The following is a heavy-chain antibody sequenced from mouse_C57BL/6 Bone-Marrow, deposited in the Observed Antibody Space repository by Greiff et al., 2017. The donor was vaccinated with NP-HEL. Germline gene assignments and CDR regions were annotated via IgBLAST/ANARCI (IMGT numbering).Heavy chain of an antibody. CDR3: ARRVGGYYAMDY. CDR1: GFTFSDYG. J-gene: IGHJ4*01. CDR2: ISNLAYSI. V-gene: IGHV5-15*01. Sequence: EVKLVESGGGLVQPGGSLKLSCAASGFTFSDYGMAWVRQAPRKGPEWVAFISNLAYSIYYAATVTGRFTISRENAKNTLYLEMSSLRSEDTAMYYCARRVGGYYAMDYWGQGTSVTVSS.